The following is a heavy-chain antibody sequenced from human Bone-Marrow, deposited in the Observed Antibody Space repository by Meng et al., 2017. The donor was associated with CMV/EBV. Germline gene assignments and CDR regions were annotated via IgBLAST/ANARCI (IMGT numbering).Heavy chain of an antibody. CDR3: ARDRVGSTSDAFEI. V-gene: IGHV4-59*01. Sequence: SETLSLTCTVSGGSISSYYWSWIRQPPGKGLEWIGYIYYSGSTNYNPSLKSRVTISVDTSKNQFSLKLSSVTAADTAVYYCARDRVGSTSDAFEIWGQGTMVTVSS. J-gene: IGHJ3*02. CDR2: IYYSGST. CDR1: GGSISSYY. D-gene: IGHD2-2*01.